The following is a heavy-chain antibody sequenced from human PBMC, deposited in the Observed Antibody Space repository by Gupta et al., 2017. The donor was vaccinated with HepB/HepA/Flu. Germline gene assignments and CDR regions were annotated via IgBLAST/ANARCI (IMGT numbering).Heavy chain of an antibody. Sequence: QLQESGPGLVKPSGTLSLTCSVSGASINDGSYFWGWIRQSPGKGLEYIGSIYSAGTTYYNPSLHSRGTISLDTAKNDFSLKVTSVTAAXTXVEDGAXAPHNIAPNWFDSWGPGTRGTGSS. D-gene: IGHD6-13*01. V-gene: IGHV4-39*02. CDR3: AXAPHNIAPNWFDS. J-gene: IGHJ5*01. CDR2: IYSAGTT. CDR1: GASINDGSYF.